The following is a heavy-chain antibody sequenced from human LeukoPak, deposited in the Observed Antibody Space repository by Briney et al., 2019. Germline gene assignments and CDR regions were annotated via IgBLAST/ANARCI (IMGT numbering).Heavy chain of an antibody. V-gene: IGHV3-23*01. D-gene: IGHD3-9*01. CDR1: GFTFSSYA. CDR3: AKAKDRGYDILTGYFDY. CDR2: ISGSGGST. Sequence: GGSLRLSCAASGFTFSSYAMSWVRQAPGKGLEWVSAISGSGGSTYYADSVKGRFTISRDNSKNTLYLQMNSLRAEDTAVYYCAKAKDRGYDILTGYFDYWGQGTLVTVSS. J-gene: IGHJ4*02.